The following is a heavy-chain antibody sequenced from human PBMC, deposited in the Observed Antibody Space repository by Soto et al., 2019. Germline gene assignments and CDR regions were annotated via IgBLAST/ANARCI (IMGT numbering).Heavy chain of an antibody. CDR2: IYYSGST. D-gene: IGHD3-16*01. CDR1: GGSISSGGYY. J-gene: IGHJ3*02. Sequence: PSETLSLTCTVSGGSISSGGYYGSWIRQHPGKGLEWIGYIYYSGSTYYNPSLKSRVTISVDTSKNQFSLKLSSVTAADTAVYYCARERRNRFQIHALAIWGQGSMVTVSS. CDR3: ARERRNRFQIHALAI. V-gene: IGHV4-31*03.